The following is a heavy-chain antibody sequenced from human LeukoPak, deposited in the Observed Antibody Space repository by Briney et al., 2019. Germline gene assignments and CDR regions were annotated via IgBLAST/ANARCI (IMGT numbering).Heavy chain of an antibody. CDR3: ARAMSYYGSGSYYARRDYFYYMDV. D-gene: IGHD3-10*01. J-gene: IGHJ6*03. CDR1: GASFSAYY. V-gene: IGHV4-34*01. Sequence: PSETLSLTCVVYGASFSAYYWRWIRQPPGKGLEWIAEVSHSGSTNYHPSLKSRVTISVDTSNNQFSLRLSSVTAADAAVYYCARAMSYYGSGSYYARRDYFYYMDVWGKGTTVTVSS. CDR2: VSHSGST.